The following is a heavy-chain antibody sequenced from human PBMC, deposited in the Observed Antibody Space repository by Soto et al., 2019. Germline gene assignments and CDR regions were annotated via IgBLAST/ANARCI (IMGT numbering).Heavy chain of an antibody. D-gene: IGHD6-13*01. J-gene: IGHJ6*02. CDR3: ARLPGIAAAGSISYYYYGMDV. V-gene: IGHV5-51*01. CDR2: IYPGDSDT. CDR1: GYSFTSYW. Sequence: PGESLKISCKGSGYSFTSYWIGWVRQMPGKGLEWMGIIYPGDSDTRYSPSFQGQVTISADKSISTAYLQWSSLKASDTAMYYCARLPGIAAAGSISYYYYGMDVWGQGTTVTVSS.